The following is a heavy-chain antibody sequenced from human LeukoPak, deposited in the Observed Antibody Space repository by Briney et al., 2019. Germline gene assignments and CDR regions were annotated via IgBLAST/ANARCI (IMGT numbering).Heavy chain of an antibody. CDR1: GGSFSGYY. J-gene: IGHJ3*02. CDR3: ARGGRITMIVAVQRAFDI. D-gene: IGHD3-22*01. Sequence: SETLSLTCAVYGGSFSGYYWSWIRQPPGKGLEWIGEINHSGSTNYNPSLKSRVTISVDTSKNQFSLKLSSVTAADTAVYYCARGGRITMIVAVQRAFDIWGQGTMVTVSS. CDR2: INHSGST. V-gene: IGHV4-34*01.